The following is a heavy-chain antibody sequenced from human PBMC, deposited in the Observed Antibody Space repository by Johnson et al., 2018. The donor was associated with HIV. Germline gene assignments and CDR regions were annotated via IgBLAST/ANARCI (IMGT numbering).Heavy chain of an antibody. CDR3: ARVTTMMESEAFDI. D-gene: IGHD3-22*01. Sequence: VQLVESGGGVVRPGGSLRISCAASGFTFDEYGMSWVRQAPGKGLEWVSNINWNGGSTNYADSVKGRFTISRDNAKNSMYLHMNSLRAEDTALCYCARVTTMMESEAFDIWGQGTMVTVSS. CDR2: INWNGGST. V-gene: IGHV3-20*04. J-gene: IGHJ3*02. CDR1: GFTFDEYG.